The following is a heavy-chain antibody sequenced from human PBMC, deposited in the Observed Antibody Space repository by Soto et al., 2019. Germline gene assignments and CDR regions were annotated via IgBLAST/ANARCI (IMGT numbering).Heavy chain of an antibody. CDR1: GGSISSSSYY. CDR3: ARLVRGSALSYYDFWSGYIPHDAFDI. V-gene: IGHV4-39*01. Sequence: SETLSLTCTVSGGSISSSSYYWGWIRQPPGKGLEWIGSIYYSGSTYYDPSLKSRVTISVDTSKNQFSLKLSSVTAADTAVYYCARLVRGSALSYYDFWSGYIPHDAFDIWGQGTMVTVSS. D-gene: IGHD3-3*01. CDR2: IYYSGST. J-gene: IGHJ3*02.